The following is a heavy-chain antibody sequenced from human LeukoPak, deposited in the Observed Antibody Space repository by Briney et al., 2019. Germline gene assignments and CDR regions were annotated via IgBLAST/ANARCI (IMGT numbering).Heavy chain of an antibody. CDR2: IIPMFGTT. V-gene: IGHV1-69*13. CDR3: AKGKARAMPATAKAYYYLDV. CDR1: GGTFISYG. D-gene: IGHD6-13*01. J-gene: IGHJ6*03. Sequence: SVKVSCKASGGTFISYGITWVRQAPGQGLEWMGGIIPMFGTTNYAQNFQGRVTITADESTSTAYLEVSSLRSEDTAMYYCAKGKARAMPATAKAYYYLDVWGAGTTVTVSS.